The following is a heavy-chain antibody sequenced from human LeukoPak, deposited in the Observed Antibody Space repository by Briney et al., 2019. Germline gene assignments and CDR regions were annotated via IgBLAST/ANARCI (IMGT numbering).Heavy chain of an antibody. D-gene: IGHD6-13*01. CDR3: ARHPNSNWDY. CDR2: ISYDGSNK. J-gene: IGHJ4*02. CDR1: GFTFSSYA. Sequence: GGSLRLSCAASGFTFSSYAMHWVRQAPGKGLEWVAVISYDGSNKYYADSVKGRFTISRDNSKNTLYLQMNSLRAEDTAVYYCARHPNSNWDYWGQGTLVTVSS. V-gene: IGHV3-30-3*01.